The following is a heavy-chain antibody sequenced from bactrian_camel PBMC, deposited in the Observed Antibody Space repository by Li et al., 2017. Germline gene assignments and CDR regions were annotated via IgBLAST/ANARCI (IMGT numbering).Heavy chain of an antibody. D-gene: IGHD2*01. CDR2: VYFGGGST. CDR3: AADTPYLSLGCGTWREDFAY. Sequence: QVQLVESGGGSVQPGGSLRLSCGASGHTYSSNCMGWFRQAPGKEREGVAFVYFGGGSTYYADSVKGRFTISQDKGKNTLYLQMNSLEPEDTAVYTCAADTPYLSLGCGTWREDFAYWGQGTQVTVS. V-gene: IGHV3S54*01. J-gene: IGHJ6*01. CDR1: GHTYSSNC.